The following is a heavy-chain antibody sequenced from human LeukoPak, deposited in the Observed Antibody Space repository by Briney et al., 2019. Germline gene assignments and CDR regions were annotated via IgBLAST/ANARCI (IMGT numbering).Heavy chain of an antibody. CDR3: AREGGAAAGEGFDY. D-gene: IGHD6-13*01. V-gene: IGHV1-2*02. CDR1: GYTFTGYY. J-gene: IGHJ4*02. Sequence: ASVKVSCKASGYTFTGYYMHWMRQAPGQGLEWMGWINPNSGGTNYAQRFQGRVTMTRDTSISTAYMELSRLRSDDTAVYYCAREGGAAAGEGFDYWGQGTLVTVSS. CDR2: INPNSGGT.